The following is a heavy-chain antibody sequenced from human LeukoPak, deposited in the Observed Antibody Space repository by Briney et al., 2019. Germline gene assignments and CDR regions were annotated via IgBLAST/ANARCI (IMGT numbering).Heavy chain of an antibody. Sequence: SETLSLTCTVSSRSISSYCWGWIRQPAGKGLEWIGRIYAGGGTNYNTSLKSRVTMSVDSSKKQFSLKVTPMSAAGAAVYWSGRGLTVGSGYRGFDYWGQGTLVTVSS. J-gene: IGHJ4*02. V-gene: IGHV4-4*07. CDR1: SRSISSYC. CDR3: GRGLTVGSGYRGFDY. D-gene: IGHD3-22*01. CDR2: IYAGGGT.